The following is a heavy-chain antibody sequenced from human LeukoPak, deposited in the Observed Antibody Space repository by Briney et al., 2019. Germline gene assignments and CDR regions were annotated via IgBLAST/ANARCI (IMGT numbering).Heavy chain of an antibody. D-gene: IGHD1-26*01. J-gene: IGHJ4*02. V-gene: IGHV4-4*09. CDR1: GGSISGYY. Sequence: SETLSLTCTVSGGSISGYYWSWTRQPPGKGLEWIGYIYASGSTNYNPSLESRVTISVDTSKNQFSLKVYSVTAADTAAYYCARQGRETLALDYWGQGTLVTVSS. CDR2: IYASGST. CDR3: ARQGRETLALDY.